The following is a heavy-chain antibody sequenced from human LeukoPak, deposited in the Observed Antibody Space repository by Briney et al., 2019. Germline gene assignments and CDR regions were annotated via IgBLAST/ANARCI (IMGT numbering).Heavy chain of an antibody. D-gene: IGHD5-12*01. V-gene: IGHV4-39*07. J-gene: IGHJ4*02. CDR1: GGSISSSSYY. Sequence: SETLSLTCTVSGGSISSSSYYWSWIRQPPGKGLEWIGEINHSGSTNYNPSLKSRVTISVHTSKNQFSLKLSSVTAADMAVYYCARAREEWLRLPHFDYWGQGTLVTVSS. CDR3: ARAREEWLRLPHFDY. CDR2: INHSGST.